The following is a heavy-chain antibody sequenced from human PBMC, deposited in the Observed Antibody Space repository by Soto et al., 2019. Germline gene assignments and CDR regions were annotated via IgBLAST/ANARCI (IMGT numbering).Heavy chain of an antibody. J-gene: IGHJ3*02. CDR1: GFTVSSNY. D-gene: IGHD3-22*01. CDR2: IYSGGST. Sequence: EVQLVESGGGLVQPGGSLRLSCAASGFTVSSNYMSWVRQAPGKGLEWVSVIYSGGSTYYADSVKGRFTISRHNSKNTLYLQMNSLRAEDTAVYYCAREDSSGYARGDAFDIWGQGTMVTVSS. CDR3: AREDSSGYARGDAFDI. V-gene: IGHV3-53*04.